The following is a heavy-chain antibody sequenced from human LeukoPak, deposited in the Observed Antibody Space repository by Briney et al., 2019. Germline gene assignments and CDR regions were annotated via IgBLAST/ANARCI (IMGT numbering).Heavy chain of an antibody. V-gene: IGHV4-34*01. J-gene: IGHJ4*02. CDR3: ARGRRDGVDY. D-gene: IGHD5-24*01. CDR1: GFTFSDYY. Sequence: GSLRLSCAASGFTFSDYYMRWIRQAPGKGLEWIGEINHSGSTNYNPSLKSRVTISVDTSKNQFSLKLSSVTAADTAVYYCARGRRDGVDYWGQGTLVTVSS. CDR2: INHSGST.